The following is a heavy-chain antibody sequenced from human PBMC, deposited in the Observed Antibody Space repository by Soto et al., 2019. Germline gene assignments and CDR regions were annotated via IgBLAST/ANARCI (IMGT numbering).Heavy chain of an antibody. CDR2: ISSSSSYI. Sequence: GSLRLSCAASGFTFSSYSMNWVRQAPGKGLEWVSSISSSSSYIYYADSVKGRFTISRDNAKNSLYLQMNSLRAEDTAVYYCARALYYYDSSGYADAFDIWGQGTMVTVSS. CDR3: ARALYYYDSSGYADAFDI. CDR1: GFTFSSYS. D-gene: IGHD3-22*01. J-gene: IGHJ3*02. V-gene: IGHV3-21*01.